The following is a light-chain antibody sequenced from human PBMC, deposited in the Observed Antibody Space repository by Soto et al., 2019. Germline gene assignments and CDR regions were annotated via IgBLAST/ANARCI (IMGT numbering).Light chain of an antibody. CDR1: SSDVGPYNY. CDR3: NSYTSSSTLV. J-gene: IGLJ3*02. V-gene: IGLV2-14*01. CDR2: EVN. Sequence: QSALTQPASVSGSPGQSITISCTGTSSDVGPYNYVSWYQQHPGKAPKLMICEVNNRPSGVSNRFSGSKSGNTASLTISGLQAEDEADYYCNSYTSSSTLVFGGGTKLTVL.